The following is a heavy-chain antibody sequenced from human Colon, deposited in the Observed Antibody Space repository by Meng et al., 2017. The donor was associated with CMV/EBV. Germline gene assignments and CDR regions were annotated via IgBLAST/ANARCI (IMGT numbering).Heavy chain of an antibody. CDR2: ISGSGSAI. CDR1: GFTFITYE. D-gene: IGHD3-3*01. CDR3: ARGVTIFGVVNRGYFDY. J-gene: IGHJ4*02. Sequence: GGSVRLSCAASGFTFITYEMNWVRQAPGKGLEWVSYISGSGSAIYYADSVKGRFTISRDNAKNSLYLQMNSLRAEDTAVYYCARGVTIFGVVNRGYFDYWGQGTLVTVSS. V-gene: IGHV3-48*03.